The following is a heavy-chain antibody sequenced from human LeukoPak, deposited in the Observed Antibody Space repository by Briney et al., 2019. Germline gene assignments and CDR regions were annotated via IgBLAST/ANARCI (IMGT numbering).Heavy chain of an antibody. D-gene: IGHD3-22*01. J-gene: IGHJ4*02. CDR1: GGSFSGYY. CDR3: ARADHFFDSSGYYYDS. Sequence: SETLSLTCAVYGGSFSGYYWSWIRQPPGKGLEWIGEINHSGSTNYNPSLKSRVTISVDKSKKQFSLRLSSVTAADTAVYYCARADHFFDSSGYYYDSWGQGTLVTVSS. CDR2: INHSGST. V-gene: IGHV4-34*01.